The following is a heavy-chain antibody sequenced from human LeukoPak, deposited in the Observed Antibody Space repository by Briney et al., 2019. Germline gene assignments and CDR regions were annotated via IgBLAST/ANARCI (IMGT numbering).Heavy chain of an antibody. CDR2: ISAYNANR. V-gene: IGHV1-18*04. J-gene: IGHJ4*02. CDR3: ARGNAGYSYRQTHY. CDR1: GYTFTSYG. D-gene: IGHD5-18*01. Sequence: ASVKVSCKASGYTFTSYGISWVRQAPGQGLEWMGWISAYNANRSYAQKLQGRVTMTTDTSTSTAYMELRSLRFDDTAVYYCARGNAGYSYRQTHYWGQGTLVTVSS.